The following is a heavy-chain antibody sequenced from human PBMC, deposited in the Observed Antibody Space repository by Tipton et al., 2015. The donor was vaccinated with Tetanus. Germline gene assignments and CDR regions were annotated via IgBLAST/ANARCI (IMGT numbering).Heavy chain of an antibody. CDR2: SYASGSN. CDR3: ARVSRRNFYFDY. CDR1: GGSVSSGGFS. D-gene: IGHD2/OR15-2a*01. V-gene: IGHV4-30-2*01. Sequence: TLSLTCDVSGGSVSSGGFSWNWIRQPPGKGLGWIGYSYASGSNYYNPSLKSRLTISVHGSKNQFSLKLSSVTAADTAVYYCARVSRRNFYFDYWGPGAQVTVSS. J-gene: IGHJ4*02.